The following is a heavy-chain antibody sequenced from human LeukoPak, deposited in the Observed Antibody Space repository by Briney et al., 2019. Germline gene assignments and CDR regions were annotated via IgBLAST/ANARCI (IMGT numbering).Heavy chain of an antibody. CDR3: ARDLGYSSSWFATNYYYGMDV. CDR1: GFTFSSYA. J-gene: IGHJ6*02. D-gene: IGHD6-13*01. CDR2: ISYDGSNK. V-gene: IGHV3-30-3*01. Sequence: PGGSLRLSCAASGFTFSSYAIHWVRQAPGKGLEWVAVISYDGSNKYYGDSVKGRFTISRDNSKNTLYLQMNSLRAEDTAVYYCARDLGYSSSWFATNYYYGMDVWGQGTTVTVSS.